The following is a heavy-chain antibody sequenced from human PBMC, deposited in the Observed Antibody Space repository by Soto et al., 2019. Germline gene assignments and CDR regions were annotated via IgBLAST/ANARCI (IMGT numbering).Heavy chain of an antibody. J-gene: IGHJ4*02. Sequence: EVQLVESGGDLVQPEGSLRLSCAVSGFTFSDHYMDWVRQAPGKGLEWVGRIRNKANKYTTEYAASVKGRFTISRDDSQNSLYLQMNSLKTEVTAVYYCTKIHSSSWYGSYFEDWGQGTLVTVSS. CDR2: IRNKANKYTT. V-gene: IGHV3-72*01. D-gene: IGHD6-13*01. CDR3: TKIHSSSWYGSYFED. CDR1: GFTFSDHY.